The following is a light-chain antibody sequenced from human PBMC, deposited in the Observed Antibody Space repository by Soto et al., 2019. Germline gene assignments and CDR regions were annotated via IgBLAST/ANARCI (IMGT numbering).Light chain of an antibody. CDR1: SSDVGGYDI. V-gene: IGLV2-14*01. Sequence: QSALTQPASVSGSPGQSVTISCTGTSSDVGGYDIVSWYQHRPGTGPRLIIYQVSNRPSGVSNGFSGSKSVNTASLTISGLQAEDEAEYYWSSYRSISVRVFGGGTKVTVL. J-gene: IGLJ3*02. CDR2: QVS. CDR3: SSYRSISVRV.